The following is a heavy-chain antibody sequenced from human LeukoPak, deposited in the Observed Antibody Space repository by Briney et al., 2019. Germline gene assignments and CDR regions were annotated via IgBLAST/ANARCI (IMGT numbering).Heavy chain of an antibody. CDR3: ARDLGRDCSSTSCPPYFDY. CDR2: IYTSGST. J-gene: IGHJ4*02. CDR1: GGSISSGSYY. Sequence: PSQTLSLTCTVSGGSISSGSYYWSGIRQPAGKGLEGIGRIYTSGSTNYNPSLKSRVTMSVVTSKNQFSLKLSSVTAADTAVYYCARDLGRDCSSTSCPPYFDYWGQGTLVTVSS. V-gene: IGHV4-61*02. D-gene: IGHD2-2*01.